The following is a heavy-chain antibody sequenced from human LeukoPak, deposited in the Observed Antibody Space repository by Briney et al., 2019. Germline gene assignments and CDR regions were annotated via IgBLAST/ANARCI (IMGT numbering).Heavy chain of an antibody. CDR1: GFSFTSYA. J-gene: IGHJ4*02. Sequence: GGSLRLSCAASGFSFTSYAMHWVRQAPGKGLEWVAFIRDDGNNIHYADSVKDRFTISRDNSKNTLYLQMNSLRVEDTAVYYCARCTTGRTFGSLREIKRSREIDYWGQGTLVTVSS. CDR2: IRDDGNNI. D-gene: IGHD1-1*01. V-gene: IGHV3-30*02. CDR3: ARCTTGRTFGSLREIKRSREIDY.